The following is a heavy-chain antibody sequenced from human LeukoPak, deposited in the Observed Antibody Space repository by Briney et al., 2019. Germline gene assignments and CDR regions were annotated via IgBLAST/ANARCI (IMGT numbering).Heavy chain of an antibody. J-gene: IGHJ4*02. CDR3: ATAQRDSGYDLWERTDY. CDR2: FDPEDGET. Sequence: ASVKVSCKVSGYTLTELSMHWVRQAPGKGLEWMGGFDPEDGETIYAQKFQGRVTMTEDTSTDTAYMELSSLRSEDTTVYYCATAQRDSGYDLWERTDYWGQGTLVTVSS. CDR1: GYTLTELS. V-gene: IGHV1-24*01. D-gene: IGHD5-12*01.